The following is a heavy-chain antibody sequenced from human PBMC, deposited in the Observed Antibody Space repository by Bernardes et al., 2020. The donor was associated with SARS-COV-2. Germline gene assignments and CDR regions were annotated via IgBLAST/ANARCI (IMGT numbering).Heavy chain of an antibody. D-gene: IGHD3-10*01. CDR1: GFTVSNYG. CDR2: IITSGVSK. J-gene: IGHJ4*02. Sequence: GGCLRPSSAASGFTVSNYGMNWVRPAPGKGLEWVSFIITSGVSKYYADSVRGRFTISRDNAKDSLSLEMHSLRTEDTAVYYCARDRGYSLGSLSLDYWGQGTLVTVSS. V-gene: IGHV3-21*01. CDR3: ARDRGYSLGSLSLDY.